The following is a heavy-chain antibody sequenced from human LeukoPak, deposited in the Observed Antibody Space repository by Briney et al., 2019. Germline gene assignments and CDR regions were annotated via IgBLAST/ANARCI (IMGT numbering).Heavy chain of an antibody. V-gene: IGHV3-23*01. D-gene: IGHD3-22*01. Sequence: GGSLRLSCAASGFTFSSYAMSWVRQAPGKGLEWVSAISGSGGSTYYADSVKGRFTISRDNSKNTLYLQMNSLRGEDTAVYYCAKRDSSGYYYYFQHWGQGTLVTVSS. CDR3: AKRDSSGYYYYFQH. J-gene: IGHJ1*01. CDR2: ISGSGGST. CDR1: GFTFSSYA.